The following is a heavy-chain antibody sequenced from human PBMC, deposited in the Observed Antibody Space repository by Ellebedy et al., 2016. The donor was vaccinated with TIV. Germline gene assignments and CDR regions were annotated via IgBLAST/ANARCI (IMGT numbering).Heavy chain of an antibody. CDR3: ARGKVQRHHYGMDV. V-gene: IGHV4-34*01. Sequence: MPGGSLRLSCAVYGGSFTGYYWSWIRQPPGKGLEWIGEINHSGSTNYNPSLKSRVTISVDTSKNQFSLKLSSVTAADTAVYYCARGKVQRHHYGMDVWGQGTTVTVSS. J-gene: IGHJ6*02. CDR2: INHSGST. D-gene: IGHD6-25*01. CDR1: GGSFTGYY.